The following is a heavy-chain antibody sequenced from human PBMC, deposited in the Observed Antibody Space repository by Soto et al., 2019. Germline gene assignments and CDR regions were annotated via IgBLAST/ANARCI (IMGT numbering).Heavy chain of an antibody. Sequence: QVQLQESGPGLVKPSGTLSLTCAVSGGSISSSNWWSWVRQPPGKGLEWIGEIYHSGSTNYNPSLKSRVTRSVDKSKNQFSLKLISVTAADTAVYYCARYGVAVAGTHPNLVQGTLVTVSS. CDR1: GGSISSSNW. CDR2: IYHSGST. J-gene: IGHJ4*02. CDR3: ARYGVAVAGTHPN. V-gene: IGHV4-4*02. D-gene: IGHD6-19*01.